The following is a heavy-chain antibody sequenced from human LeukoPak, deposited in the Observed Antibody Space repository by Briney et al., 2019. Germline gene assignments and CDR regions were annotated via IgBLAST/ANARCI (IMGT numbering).Heavy chain of an antibody. CDR2: IYYTGSP. D-gene: IGHD3-16*01. V-gene: IGHV4-59*08. CDR3: ARRLRAESDASPDNWIGP. J-gene: IGHJ5*02. CDR1: GGSISNSF. Sequence: PSETLSLTCTVSGGSISNSFWNWIRQPPGKGLEWIGHIYYTGSPRYNPSLTSQVTISVDTSSNQFSLTLHSVTAADTAVYYCARRLRAESDASPDNWIGPWGQGALVTVSS.